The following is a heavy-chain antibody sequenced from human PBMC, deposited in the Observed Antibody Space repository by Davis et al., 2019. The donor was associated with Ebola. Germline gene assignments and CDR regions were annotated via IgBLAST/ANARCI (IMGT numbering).Heavy chain of an antibody. D-gene: IGHD3-16*01. CDR2: VILKSGAT. Sequence: ASVKVSCKASGYTFTDYNIHWMRQAPGQGLEWLGRVILKSGATNYAQKLQGRVTMTTDTSTSTAYMEMRGLGSGDTAMYYCARLWGVMSALDYWGQGTLVTVSS. CDR1: GYTFTDYN. V-gene: IGHV1-2*06. J-gene: IGHJ4*02. CDR3: ARLWGVMSALDY.